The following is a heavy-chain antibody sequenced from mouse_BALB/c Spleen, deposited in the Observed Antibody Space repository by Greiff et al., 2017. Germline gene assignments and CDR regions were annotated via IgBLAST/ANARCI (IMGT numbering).Heavy chain of an antibody. J-gene: IGHJ4*01. CDR2: IWSGGST. D-gene: IGHD1-3*01. Sequence: VQRVESGPGLVQPSQSLSITCTVSGFSFTSYGVHWVRQSPGKGLEWLGVIWSGGSTDYNAAFISRLSISKDNSKSQVFFKMNSLQANDTAIYYCARNYNAMDDWGQGTSVTVSS. V-gene: IGHV2-2*02. CDR3: ARNYNAMDD. CDR1: GFSFTSYG.